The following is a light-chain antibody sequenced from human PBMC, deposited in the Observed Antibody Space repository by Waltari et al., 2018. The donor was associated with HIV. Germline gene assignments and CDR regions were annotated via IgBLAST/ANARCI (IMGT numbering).Light chain of an antibody. Sequence: EILMTQSPATLSVSPGERTTLPCRATQSVSSNLAWYQQKPGQAPTLLIYGASTRATGIPDRFSGSGSGTEFTLTITSLQSEDFAVYYCQQYNNWPPITFGQGTRLEIK. CDR1: QSVSSN. V-gene: IGKV3-15*01. CDR2: GAS. J-gene: IGKJ5*01. CDR3: QQYNNWPPIT.